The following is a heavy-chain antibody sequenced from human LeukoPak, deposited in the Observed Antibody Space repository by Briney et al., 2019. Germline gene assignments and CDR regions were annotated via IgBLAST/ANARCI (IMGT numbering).Heavy chain of an antibody. Sequence: PGGSLRLSCAASGFTFSSYSMNWIRQAPGKGLEWISYISSSGSTIYYADSVKGRFTMSRDNAKSSLYLQVNSLRAEDTAIYYCARRRDYFDYWGQGTLVTVSS. CDR1: GFTFSSYS. CDR2: ISSSGSTI. J-gene: IGHJ4*02. V-gene: IGHV3-48*04. CDR3: ARRRDYFDY.